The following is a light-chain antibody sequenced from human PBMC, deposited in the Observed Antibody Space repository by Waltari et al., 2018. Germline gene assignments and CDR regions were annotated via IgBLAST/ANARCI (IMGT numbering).Light chain of an antibody. CDR3: QQSYITPYT. V-gene: IGKV1-39*01. CDR2: TAS. CDR1: QTITSH. J-gene: IGKJ2*01. Sequence: DIQMTQAPSSLSASVGDRVTITCRASQTITSHLNWFQQQPGRAPKLLIHTASSLQSGVPSRFSGSGSGTQFTLTISSLPPEDFATYFCQQSYITPYTFGQGTKVEIE.